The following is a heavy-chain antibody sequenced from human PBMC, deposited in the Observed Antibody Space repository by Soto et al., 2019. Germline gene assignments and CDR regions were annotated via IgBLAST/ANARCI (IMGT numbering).Heavy chain of an antibody. CDR3: ARARRPITIFGVVTLDY. Sequence: SETLSLTCTVFGGSIDDYYWSWTRQSPGKGLEWIGHISDRGTTDYNPPLKSRVTISVDRSKNQFSLKLSSVTAADTAVYYCARARRPITIFGVVTLDYWGQGTLVTVSS. CDR1: GGSIDDYY. V-gene: IGHV4-59*12. CDR2: ISDRGTT. J-gene: IGHJ4*02. D-gene: IGHD3-3*01.